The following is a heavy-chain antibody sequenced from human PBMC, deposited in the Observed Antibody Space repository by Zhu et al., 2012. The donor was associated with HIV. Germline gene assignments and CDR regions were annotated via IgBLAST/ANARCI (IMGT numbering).Heavy chain of an antibody. CDR1: GGSISSSSYY. CDR2: IYYGDKT. Sequence: QVQLEESGPGLVKPSETLSLTCIVSGGSISSSSYYWGWIRQPPGKGLEWIGSIYYGDKTYYNPALKSRLTMSADTPKNQFSLKPRSVTAADTAIYYCARRPNVLRGPSNGFDIWGQGTMVTVSS. V-gene: IGHV4-39*01. CDR3: ARRPNVLRGPSNGFDI. J-gene: IGHJ3*02. D-gene: IGHD3-10*01.